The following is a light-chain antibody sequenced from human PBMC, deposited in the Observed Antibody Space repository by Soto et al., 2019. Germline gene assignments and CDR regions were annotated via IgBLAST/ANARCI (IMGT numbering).Light chain of an antibody. J-gene: IGKJ4*01. V-gene: IGKV1-17*03. CDR1: QGINNY. Sequence: DIQMTQSPSAVSASVGDRVTITCRARQGINNYLAWFQQKPGKAPKRLIYAASTLQTGVPSRFSGSGSGTEFTLTFRSLQPEDFATYYCLQHNTSPLTFGGGTKVEIK. CDR2: AAS. CDR3: LQHNTSPLT.